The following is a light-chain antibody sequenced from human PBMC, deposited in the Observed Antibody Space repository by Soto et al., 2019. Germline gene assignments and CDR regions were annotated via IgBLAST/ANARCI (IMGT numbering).Light chain of an antibody. Sequence: EIVMTQSPATLSVSPGEGATLSCRASQSVSSKLAWYQQKPGQAPRLLIYGASSRAAGIPDRFSGSGSGTDFTLTISRLEPEDFAVYYCQQYDSSPVTFGQGTRLEIK. V-gene: IGKV3-20*01. J-gene: IGKJ5*01. CDR3: QQYDSSPVT. CDR2: GAS. CDR1: QSVSSK.